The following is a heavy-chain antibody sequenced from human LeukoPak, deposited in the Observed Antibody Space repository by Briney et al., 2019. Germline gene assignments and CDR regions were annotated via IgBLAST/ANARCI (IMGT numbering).Heavy chain of an antibody. Sequence: KSSETLSLTCTVSGGSISSGGYYWSWIRQPPGKGLECIGYIYHSGSTYYNPSLKSRVTISVDRSKHQFSLKLSSVTAADTAVYYCAREDRIAAAGRFDYWGQGTLVTVSS. CDR2: IYHSGST. D-gene: IGHD6-13*01. J-gene: IGHJ4*02. CDR3: AREDRIAAAGRFDY. V-gene: IGHV4-30-2*01. CDR1: GGSISSGGYY.